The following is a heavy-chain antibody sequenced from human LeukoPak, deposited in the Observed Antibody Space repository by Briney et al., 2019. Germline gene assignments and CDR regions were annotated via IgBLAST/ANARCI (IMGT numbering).Heavy chain of an antibody. CDR2: IKQEGSEK. V-gene: IGHV3-7*05. CDR3: ARDLSLGGYSGFDC. CDR1: GFTFSSYW. D-gene: IGHD5-12*01. Sequence: GGSLRLSCAASGFTFSSYWMSWVRQAPGKGLEWVANIKQEGSEKYYVDSVKGRFTISRDNAKNSLYLQMSSLRVDDTAVYYCARDLSLGGYSGFDCWGQGTLVTVSS. J-gene: IGHJ4*02.